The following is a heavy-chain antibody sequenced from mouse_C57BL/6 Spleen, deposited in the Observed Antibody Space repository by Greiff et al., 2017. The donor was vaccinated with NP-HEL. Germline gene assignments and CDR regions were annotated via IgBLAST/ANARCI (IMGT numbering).Heavy chain of an antibody. CDR3: ARTDYGSSPFAY. CDR1: GYTFTDYY. CDR2: INPNNGGT. Sequence: VQLQQSGPELVKPGASVKISCKASGYTFTDYYMNWVKQSHGKSLEWIGDINPNNGGTSYNQKFKGKATLTVDKSSSTAYMELRSLTSEDSAVYYCARTDYGSSPFAYWGQGTTLTVSS. D-gene: IGHD1-1*01. V-gene: IGHV1-26*01. J-gene: IGHJ2*01.